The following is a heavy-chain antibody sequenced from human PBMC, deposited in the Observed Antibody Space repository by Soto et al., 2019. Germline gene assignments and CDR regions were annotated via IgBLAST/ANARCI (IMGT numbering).Heavy chain of an antibody. CDR1: GGTFSSYA. Sequence: VASVKVSCKASGGTFSSYAISWVRQAPGQGLEWMGGIIPIFGTANYAQKFQGRVTITADESTSTAYMELSSLRSEDTAVYYCARDPIRGSGSFNWFDPWGQGTLVTVSS. CDR3: ARDPIRGSGSFNWFDP. D-gene: IGHD1-26*01. V-gene: IGHV1-69*13. CDR2: IIPIFGTA. J-gene: IGHJ5*02.